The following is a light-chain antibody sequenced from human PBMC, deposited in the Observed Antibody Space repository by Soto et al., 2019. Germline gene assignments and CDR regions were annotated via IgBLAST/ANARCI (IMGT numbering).Light chain of an antibody. CDR3: ATWDDSVKGWM. CDR2: GNS. CDR1: SSNIGAGYD. V-gene: IGLV1-40*01. Sequence: QSVLTQPPSVSGAPGQRVTISCTGSSSNIGAGYDVHWYQHRPGTPPKLLIFGNSNRPSGVPVPDRFSGSKSGTSASLTITGLQAEDEAHYYCATWDDSVKGWMFGGGTQLTVL. J-gene: IGLJ3*02.